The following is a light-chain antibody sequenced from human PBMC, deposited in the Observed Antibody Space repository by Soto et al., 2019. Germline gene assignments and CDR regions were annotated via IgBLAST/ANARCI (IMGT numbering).Light chain of an antibody. J-gene: IGKJ1*01. V-gene: IGKV1-5*03. CDR2: KAS. CDR1: QSISSW. CDR3: HQHSPYSRP. Sequence: DIQMTQSPSTLSASVGDRVTITCRASQSISSWLAWYQQKPGKAPELLIYKASTVDNGVPSRLSGSGYGTEFSLVIRSLPPDVFATYYCHQHSPYSRPFAQGTKVQI.